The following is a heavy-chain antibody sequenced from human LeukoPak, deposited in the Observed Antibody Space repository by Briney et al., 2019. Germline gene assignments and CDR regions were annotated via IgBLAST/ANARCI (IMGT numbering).Heavy chain of an antibody. D-gene: IGHD2-2*01. CDR3: ARGDFGCSSTSCYEGDYYYYGMDV. V-gene: IGHV3-74*01. CDR1: GFSFNDYS. CDR2: INSDGSST. J-gene: IGHJ6*02. Sequence: PGGSLRLSCVTSGFSFNDYSMNWVRQAPGRGLVWVSRINSDGSSTSYADSVKGRFTISRDNAKNTLYLQMNSLRAEDTAVYYCARGDFGCSSTSCYEGDYYYYGMDVWGQGTTVTVSS.